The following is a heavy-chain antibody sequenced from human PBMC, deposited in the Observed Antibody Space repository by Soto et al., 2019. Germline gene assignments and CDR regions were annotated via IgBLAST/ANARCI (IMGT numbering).Heavy chain of an antibody. CDR1: GFTFSSYA. V-gene: IGHV3-30-3*01. Sequence: QVQLVESGGGVVQPGRSLRLSCAASGFTFSSYAMHWVRQAPGKGLEWVAVISYDGSNKYYADSVKGRFTISRDNSKNTLYLQMNSLRAEDTAVYYCARDRGYSGYDSSGYWGQGTLVIVSS. CDR2: ISYDGSNK. D-gene: IGHD5-12*01. CDR3: ARDRGYSGYDSSGY. J-gene: IGHJ4*02.